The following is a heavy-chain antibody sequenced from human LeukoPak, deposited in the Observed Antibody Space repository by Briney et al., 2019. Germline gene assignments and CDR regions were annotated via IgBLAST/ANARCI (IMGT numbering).Heavy chain of an antibody. CDR2: ISGSGGST. V-gene: IGHV3-23*01. J-gene: IGHJ4*02. CDR3: ASQIPATATHPFDY. Sequence: GGSLRLSCAASGFTFSSYAMSWVRQAPGKGLEWVSAISGSGGSTYYADSVKGRFTISRDNAKNSLYLQMNSLRAEDTAVYYCASQIPATATHPFDYWGQGTLVTVSS. CDR1: GFTFSSYA. D-gene: IGHD2-15*01.